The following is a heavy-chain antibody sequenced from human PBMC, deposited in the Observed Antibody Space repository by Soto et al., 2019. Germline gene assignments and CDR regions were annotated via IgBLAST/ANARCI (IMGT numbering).Heavy chain of an antibody. Sequence: SETLSLTCTVSGGSTSSYYWSWIRQPPGKGLEWIGYIYYSGSTYYNPSLKSRVTISVDTSKNQFSLKLSSVTAADTAVYYCASRGTTTYCSGGSCYARGFDYWGQGTLVTVSS. CDR3: ASRGTTTYCSGGSCYARGFDY. CDR1: GGSTSSYY. CDR2: IYYSGST. J-gene: IGHJ4*02. D-gene: IGHD2-15*01. V-gene: IGHV4-59*06.